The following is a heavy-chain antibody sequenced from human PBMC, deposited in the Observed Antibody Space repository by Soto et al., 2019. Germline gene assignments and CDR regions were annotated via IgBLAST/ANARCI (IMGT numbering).Heavy chain of an antibody. CDR3: AATTYYDILTGPTTQSYFDY. CDR2: IIPIFGTA. CDR1: GGTFSSYA. D-gene: IGHD3-9*01. V-gene: IGHV1-69*01. Sequence: QVQLVQSGAEVKKPGSSVKVSCKASGGTFSSYAISWVRQAPGQGLEWMGGIIPIFGTANYAQKFQGRVTITADESTSTAYMELSSLRSEDTAVYYCAATTYYDILTGPTTQSYFDYWGQGTLVTVSS. J-gene: IGHJ4*02.